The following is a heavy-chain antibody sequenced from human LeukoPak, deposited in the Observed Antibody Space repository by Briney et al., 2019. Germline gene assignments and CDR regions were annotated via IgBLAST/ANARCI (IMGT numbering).Heavy chain of an antibody. Sequence: SETLSLTCTVSGYSITGAYYWGWVRQPPGKGLEWIGNIHHSGSTNYSPSLKSRVTISVDTSKNQFSLKLTSLTAADTAVYYCSGAGYWGQGTLVTVSS. CDR1: GYSITGAYY. CDR2: IHHSGST. V-gene: IGHV4-38-2*02. J-gene: IGHJ4*02. D-gene: IGHD4-17*01. CDR3: SGAGY.